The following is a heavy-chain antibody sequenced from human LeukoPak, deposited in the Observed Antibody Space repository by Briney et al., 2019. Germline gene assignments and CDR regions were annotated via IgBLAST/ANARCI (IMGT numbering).Heavy chain of an antibody. Sequence: ASVKVSCKASGYSFTSHYMHWVRQAPGQGLEWMGLINPSGSSTLYAQKFQGRVTMTRDMSTTTDYMELSSLRSEDTAVYYCASEYCSSASCRFDNWGQGTLVTVSS. V-gene: IGHV1-46*01. CDR1: GYSFTSHY. J-gene: IGHJ4*02. CDR3: ASEYCSSASCRFDN. D-gene: IGHD2-2*01. CDR2: INPSGSST.